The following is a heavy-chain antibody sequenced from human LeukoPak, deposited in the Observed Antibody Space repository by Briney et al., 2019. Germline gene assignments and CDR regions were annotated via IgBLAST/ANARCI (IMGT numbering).Heavy chain of an antibody. V-gene: IGHV3-23*01. Sequence: GGSLRLSCAASGFTFSSYAMSWVRQAPGKGLEWVSAISGGGGSTYYADSVKGRFTISRDNSKNTLYLQMNSLRAEDTAVYYCAGLELLSDAFDIWGQGTMVTVSS. CDR3: AGLELLSDAFDI. D-gene: IGHD1-7*01. CDR1: GFTFSSYA. J-gene: IGHJ3*02. CDR2: ISGGGGST.